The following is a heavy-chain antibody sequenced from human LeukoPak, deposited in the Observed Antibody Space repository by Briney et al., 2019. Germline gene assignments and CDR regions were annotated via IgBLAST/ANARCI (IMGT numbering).Heavy chain of an antibody. D-gene: IGHD4-17*01. Sequence: GGSLRLSCAASGFTFSSYAMSWVRQAPGKGLEWVSAISGSGGCTYYADSVKGRFTISRDNSKNTLYLQMTSLRAEDTAVYYCAKDRAPDDYGDYGTDYWGQGTLVTVSS. CDR2: ISGSGGCT. CDR3: AKDRAPDDYGDYGTDY. V-gene: IGHV3-23*01. CDR1: GFTFSSYA. J-gene: IGHJ4*02.